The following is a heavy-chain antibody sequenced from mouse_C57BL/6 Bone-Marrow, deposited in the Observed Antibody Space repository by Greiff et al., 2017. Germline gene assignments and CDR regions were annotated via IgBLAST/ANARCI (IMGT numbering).Heavy chain of an antibody. CDR3: ARITGTGDY. J-gene: IGHJ2*01. CDR1: GYTFTSYW. CDR2: IHPNSGST. V-gene: IGHV1-64*01. Sequence: VQLMESGAELVKPGASVKLSCKASGYTFTSYWMHWVKQRPGQGLEWIGMIHPNSGSTNYNEKFKSKATLTVDKSSSTAYMQLSSLTSEDSAVYYCARITGTGDYWGQGTTLTVSS. D-gene: IGHD4-1*01.